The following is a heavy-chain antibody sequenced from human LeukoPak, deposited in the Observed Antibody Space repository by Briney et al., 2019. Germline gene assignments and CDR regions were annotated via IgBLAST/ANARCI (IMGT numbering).Heavy chain of an antibody. V-gene: IGHV1-69*13. J-gene: IGHJ4*02. D-gene: IGHD4-23*01. CDR1: GGTFSSYA. CDR2: IIPIFGTA. CDR3: ARDRTFKTTVDSPVV. Sequence: SVKVSCKASGGTFSSYAISWVRQAPGQGLEWMGGIIPIFGTANYAQKFQGRVTITADESTSTAYMELSSLGSEDTAVYYCARDRTFKTTVDSPVVWGQGTLVTVSS.